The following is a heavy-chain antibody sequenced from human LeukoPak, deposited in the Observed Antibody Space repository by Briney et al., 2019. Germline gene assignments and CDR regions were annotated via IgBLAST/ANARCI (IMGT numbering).Heavy chain of an antibody. CDR3: ARDIDYYDY. V-gene: IGHV3-30-3*01. J-gene: IGHJ4*02. D-gene: IGHD3-22*01. Sequence: GGSLRLSCAAAGFTFSNYALHWVRQAPGKGLEWVAVISYDGSNKYYADSVKGRFTISRDNAKNSLYLQMNSLRAEDTAVYYCARDIDYYDYWGQGTLVTVSS. CDR1: GFTFSNYA. CDR2: ISYDGSNK.